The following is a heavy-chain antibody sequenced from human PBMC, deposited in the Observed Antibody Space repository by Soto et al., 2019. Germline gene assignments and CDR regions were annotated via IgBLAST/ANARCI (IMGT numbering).Heavy chain of an antibody. J-gene: IGHJ4*02. CDR1: GFTFSSYS. CDR3: ARSPPSGIVAAGTDY. V-gene: IGHV3-21*01. D-gene: IGHD6-25*01. Sequence: PGGSLRLSCAASGFTFSSYSMNWVRQAPGKGLEWVSSISSSSSYIYYADSVKGRFTISRDNAKNSLYLQMNSLRAEDTAVYYCARSPPSGIVAAGTDYWGQGTLVTVSS. CDR2: ISSSSSYI.